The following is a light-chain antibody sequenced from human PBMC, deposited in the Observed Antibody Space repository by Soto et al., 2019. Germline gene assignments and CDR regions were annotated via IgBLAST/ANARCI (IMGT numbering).Light chain of an antibody. J-gene: IGKJ2*01. Sequence: DIVLTQSPDSLAVSLGERATINCKSSQNVLYSSNNKNYLAWYQQKPGQPPKLLIYWASVREAGVPDRFSGGGSGTDFTLTISSLQAEDVAVYYCQQYYSTLYTFGQGTKLEIK. CDR2: WAS. CDR3: QQYYSTLYT. CDR1: QNVLYSSNNKNY. V-gene: IGKV4-1*01.